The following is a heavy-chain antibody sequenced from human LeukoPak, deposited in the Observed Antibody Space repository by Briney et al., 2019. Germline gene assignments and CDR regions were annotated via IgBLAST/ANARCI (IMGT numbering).Heavy chain of an antibody. CDR3: ARSSGSRYYIDY. Sequence: KPSETLSLTCTGSSCSISTYYWTWIRQPPGKRLEWIGFIHYTGSTNYNPSLKSRVTISVDTSKNQFSLKLNSVTAADTAVYYWARSSGSRYYIDYWGQGTLVTVSS. V-gene: IGHV4-59*01. CDR2: IHYTGST. D-gene: IGHD1-26*01. CDR1: SCSISTYY. J-gene: IGHJ4*02.